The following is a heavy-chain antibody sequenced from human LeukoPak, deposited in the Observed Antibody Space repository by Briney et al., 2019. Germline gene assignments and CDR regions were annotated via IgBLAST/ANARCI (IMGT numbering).Heavy chain of an antibody. CDR1: GGSFSGYY. V-gene: IGHV4-34*01. D-gene: IGHD6-13*01. CDR3: ARGVRAAAGTIFHY. J-gene: IGHJ4*02. Sequence: PSETLSLTCAVYGGSFSGYYWSWIRQPPGKGLEWIGEINHSGSTNYIPSLKSRVTISVDTSKNQFSLKLSSVTAADTAVYYCARGVRAAAGTIFHYWGQGTLVTVSS. CDR2: INHSGST.